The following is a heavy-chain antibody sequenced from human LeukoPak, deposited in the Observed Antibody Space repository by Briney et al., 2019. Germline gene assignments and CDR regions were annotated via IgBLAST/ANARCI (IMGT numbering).Heavy chain of an antibody. V-gene: IGHV5-10-1*01. D-gene: IGHD3-10*01. J-gene: IGHJ4*02. CDR1: GYSFTSYW. Sequence: GESLKISCKGSGYSFTSYWISWVRQMPGKGLEWMGRIDPSDSYTNYSPSFQGHVTISADKSISTAYLQWSSLKASDTAMYYCARHRGSVLRVDYWGQGALVTVSS. CDR3: ARHRGSVLRVDY. CDR2: IDPSDSYT.